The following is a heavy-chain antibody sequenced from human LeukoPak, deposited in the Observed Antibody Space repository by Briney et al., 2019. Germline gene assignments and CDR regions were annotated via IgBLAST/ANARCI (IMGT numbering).Heavy chain of an antibody. J-gene: IGHJ4*02. CDR2: ISSSSSSRSGII. CDR1: GFTFSRYS. D-gene: IGHD3-10*01. Sequence: PGGSLRLSCATSGFTFSRYSMNWVRQAPGKGLEWVSYISSSSSSRSGIIYYADSVKGRFTISRDNAKNSLYLQMNSLRVEDTAVYYCARDYFGSGSYYIDYWGQGTLVTVSS. CDR3: ARDYFGSGSYYIDY. V-gene: IGHV3-48*01.